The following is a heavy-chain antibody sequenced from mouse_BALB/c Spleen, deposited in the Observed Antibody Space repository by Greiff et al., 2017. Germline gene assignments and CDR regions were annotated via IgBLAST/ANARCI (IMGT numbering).Heavy chain of an antibody. CDR3: ARQGGRYYFDY. CDR2: ISNGGGST. Sequence: EVNVVESGGGLVQPGGSLKLSCAASGFTFSSYTMSWVRQTPEKRLEWVAYISNGGGSTYYPDTVKGRFTISRDNAKNTLYLQMSSLKSEDTAMYYCARQGGRYYFDYWGQGTTLTVSS. CDR1: GFTFSSYT. J-gene: IGHJ2*01. V-gene: IGHV5-12-2*01.